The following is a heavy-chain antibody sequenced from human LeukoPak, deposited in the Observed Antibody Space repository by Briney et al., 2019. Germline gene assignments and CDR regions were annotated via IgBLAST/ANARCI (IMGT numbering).Heavy chain of an antibody. CDR3: AHYGDYRFMYYFDY. V-gene: IGHV2-5*01. CDR2: IYWNNDN. D-gene: IGHD4-17*01. Sequence: SGPTLVNPTQTLTLTCSFSGFSLTTSGAGVGWIRQSPGKALEWLALIYWNNDNRYSPSLKTRLTITKDTSKNQVVLTMTEMDPVDTATYYCAHYGDYRFMYYFDYWGQGTLVTVSS. CDR1: GFSLTTSGAG. J-gene: IGHJ4*02.